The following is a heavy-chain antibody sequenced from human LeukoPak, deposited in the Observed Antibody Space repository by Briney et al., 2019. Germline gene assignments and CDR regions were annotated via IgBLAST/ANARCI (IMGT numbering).Heavy chain of an antibody. J-gene: IGHJ4*02. V-gene: IGHV3-9*01. CDR2: ISWNSGSI. CDR1: GFTFDDYA. CDR3: AKDFKTGMATVTTYYFDY. D-gene: IGHD4-11*01. Sequence: GRSLRLSRAASGFTFDDYAMPWVRQAPGKGLEWVSGISWNSGSIGYADSVKGRFTISRDNAKNSLYLQMNSLRAEDTAVYYCAKDFKTGMATVTTYYFDYWGQGTLVTVSS.